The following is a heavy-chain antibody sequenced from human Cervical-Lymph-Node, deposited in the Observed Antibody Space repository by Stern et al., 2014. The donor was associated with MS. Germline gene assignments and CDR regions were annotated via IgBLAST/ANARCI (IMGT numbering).Heavy chain of an antibody. D-gene: IGHD2/OR15-2a*01. V-gene: IGHV3-15*01. CDR2: IRTNTDGGTA. CDR3: STSILDY. CDR1: GFTFLDTW. J-gene: IGHJ4*02. Sequence: VQLVESGGGLVKPGESITLSCAASGFTFLDTWMTWFSQAPGKGLQWLGRIRTNTDGGTADYAAAVKGRFLISRDDSKKTLYLHINGLKTEDTGSYYCSTSILDYWGQGTLVTVAS.